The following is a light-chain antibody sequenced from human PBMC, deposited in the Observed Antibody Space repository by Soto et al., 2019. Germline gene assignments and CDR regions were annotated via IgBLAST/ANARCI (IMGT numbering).Light chain of an antibody. Sequence: DIQMTQSPSSLSASVGDRVTITCRASQTIIRYLNWYQQKVGRAPNLLIYAAYSLQSGVPSRFNGSGSGTEFTLPISSLHPENFSTYSCKTSISTLFIFGPGTKVNIK. CDR1: QTIIRY. CDR2: AAY. J-gene: IGKJ3*01. V-gene: IGKV1-39*01. CDR3: KTSISTLFI.